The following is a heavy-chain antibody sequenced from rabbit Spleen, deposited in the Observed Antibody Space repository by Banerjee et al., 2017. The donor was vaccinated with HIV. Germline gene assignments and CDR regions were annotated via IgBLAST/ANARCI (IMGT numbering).Heavy chain of an antibody. CDR1: GFSFNNDYV. D-gene: IGHD7-1*01. V-gene: IGHV1S45*01. CDR3: ARDTGTSFSSYGMDL. Sequence: QQQLVESGGGLVKPGASLTLTCKASGFSFNNDYVMCWVRQAPGKGLEWIACINSYTGKSVYANWAKGPFTIYKTSSTTVTLQMTSLTAADTATYFCARDTGTSFSSYGMDLWGPGTLVTVS. CDR2: INSYTGKS. J-gene: IGHJ6*01.